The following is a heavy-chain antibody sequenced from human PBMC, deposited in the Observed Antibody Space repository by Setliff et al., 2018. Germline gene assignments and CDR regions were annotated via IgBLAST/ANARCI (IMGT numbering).Heavy chain of an antibody. Sequence: SETLSLTCTVSGYSISSGHYWGWIRQPPGKGLEWIGSISHSGSTYYNPSLRSRVTISLDTSKNQFSPKLTSVTAADTAVYYCARRGFCGGGSCFYFDYWGRGIPVTVSS. CDR1: GYSISSGHY. D-gene: IGHD2-15*01. V-gene: IGHV4-38-2*02. J-gene: IGHJ4*01. CDR3: ARRGFCGGGSCFYFDY. CDR2: ISHSGST.